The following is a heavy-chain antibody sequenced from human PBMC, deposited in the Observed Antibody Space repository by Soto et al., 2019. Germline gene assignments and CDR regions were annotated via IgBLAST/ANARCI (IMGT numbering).Heavy chain of an antibody. CDR3: ARHLGCSGGSCYPYYYYGMDV. J-gene: IGHJ6*02. CDR2: IDPSDSYT. CDR1: GYSFTSYW. Sequence: GESLKISCKGSGYSFTSYWISWVRQMPGKGLEWMGRIDPSDSYTNYSPSFQGHVTISADKSISTAYLRWSSLKASDTAMYYCARHLGCSGGSCYPYYYYGMDVWGQGTTVTVSS. V-gene: IGHV5-10-1*01. D-gene: IGHD2-15*01.